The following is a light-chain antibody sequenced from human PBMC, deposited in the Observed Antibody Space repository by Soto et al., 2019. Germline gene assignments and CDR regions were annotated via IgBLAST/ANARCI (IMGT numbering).Light chain of an antibody. J-gene: IGLJ1*01. CDR2: DVS. Sequence: QSVLTQPASLSGSPGQSITISCTGTSSEGGGYNYVSLYQQHPGKAPKLMIYDVSNRPSGGSNRFSGSKSGNTTSLTISGLQAEDEADYYCSSYTSSSTLGVFGTGTKVTVL. V-gene: IGLV2-14*01. CDR1: SSEGGGYNY. CDR3: SSYTSSSTLGV.